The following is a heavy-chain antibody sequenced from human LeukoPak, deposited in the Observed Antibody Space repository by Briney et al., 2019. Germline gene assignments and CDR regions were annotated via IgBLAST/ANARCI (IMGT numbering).Heavy chain of an antibody. J-gene: IGHJ4*02. CDR3: AKDIVGAPKPRGAFDY. Sequence: GGSLRLSCAASGFTFSSYAMSWVRQAPGEGLEWVSAISGSGGSTYYADSVKGRFTISRDNSKNTLYLQMNSLRAEDTAVYYCAKDIVGAPKPRGAFDYWGQGTLVTVSS. D-gene: IGHD1-26*01. V-gene: IGHV3-23*01. CDR1: GFTFSSYA. CDR2: ISGSGGST.